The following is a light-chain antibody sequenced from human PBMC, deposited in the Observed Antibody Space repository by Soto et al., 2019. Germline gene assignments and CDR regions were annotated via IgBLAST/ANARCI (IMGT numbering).Light chain of an antibody. V-gene: IGKV3-11*01. J-gene: IGKJ5*01. CDR1: QSVSSY. CDR2: DAS. Sequence: ELVLTQSPTTLALSPGRRATLSCRASQSVSSYLAWYQQKPGQAPRLLIYDASNRATGIPARFSGSGSGTDFTLTISSLEPEDFAVYYCQQRSNWPITFGQGTRLEI. CDR3: QQRSNWPIT.